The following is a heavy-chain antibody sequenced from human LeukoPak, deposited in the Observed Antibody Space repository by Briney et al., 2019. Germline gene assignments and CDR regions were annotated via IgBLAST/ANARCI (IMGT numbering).Heavy chain of an antibody. Sequence: SETLSLTCTVSGYSISSGYYRGWIRQPPGKGLEWIGSIYHSGSTYYNPSLKSRVTISVDTSKNQFSLKLSSVTAADTAVYYCARVTYSSGWSEYYYYYMDVWGKGTTVTVSS. CDR2: IYHSGST. CDR3: ARVTYSSGWSEYYYYYMDV. CDR1: GYSISSGYY. D-gene: IGHD6-19*01. J-gene: IGHJ6*03. V-gene: IGHV4-38-2*02.